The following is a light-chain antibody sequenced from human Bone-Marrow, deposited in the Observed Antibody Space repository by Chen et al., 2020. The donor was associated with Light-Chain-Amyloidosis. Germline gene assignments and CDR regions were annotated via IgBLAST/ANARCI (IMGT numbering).Light chain of an antibody. CDR1: NIGSTS. J-gene: IGLJ3*02. Sequence: SYVLTQPSSVSVAPGQTATIACGGNNIGSTSVHWYQQTPGQAPLLVVYDDSDRPSGIPGRLSGSNSGNTATLTICRVEAGDEADYYCQVWDRSSDRPVFGGGTKLTVL. CDR2: DDS. CDR3: QVWDRSSDRPV. V-gene: IGLV3-21*02.